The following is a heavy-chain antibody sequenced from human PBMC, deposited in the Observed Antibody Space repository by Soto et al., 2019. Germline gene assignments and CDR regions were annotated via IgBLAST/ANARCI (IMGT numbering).Heavy chain of an antibody. Sequence: PGGSLRLSCAASGFTFSSYSMNWVRQAPGKGLEWVSSISSSSSYIYYADSVKGRFTISRDNAKNSLYLQMNSLRAEDTAVYYCARDGDYYDSSGYYSDAFDIWGQGTMLTVSS. CDR3: ARDGDYYDSSGYYSDAFDI. J-gene: IGHJ3*02. CDR1: GFTFSSYS. V-gene: IGHV3-21*01. CDR2: ISSSSSYI. D-gene: IGHD3-22*01.